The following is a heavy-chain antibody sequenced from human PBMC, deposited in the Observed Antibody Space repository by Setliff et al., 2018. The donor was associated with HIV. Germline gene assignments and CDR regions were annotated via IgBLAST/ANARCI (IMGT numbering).Heavy chain of an antibody. CDR3: AREATPRHSSGWVYFDY. D-gene: IGHD6-19*01. Sequence: GGSLRLSCAASGFTFSNYEMSWVRQAPGKGPEWVSYITGSGDTIYYADSVKGRFTVSRDNAKDSVYLQMNTLRVEDTAVYYCAREATPRHSSGWVYFDYWGQGMMVTVSS. J-gene: IGHJ4*02. CDR2: ITGSGDTI. CDR1: GFTFSNYE. V-gene: IGHV3-48*03.